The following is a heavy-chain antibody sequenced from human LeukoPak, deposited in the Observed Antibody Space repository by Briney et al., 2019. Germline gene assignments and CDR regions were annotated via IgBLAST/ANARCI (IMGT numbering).Heavy chain of an antibody. CDR2: IRYDGSNK. J-gene: IGHJ6*03. V-gene: IGHV3-30*02. CDR3: AKCTKYYYGSGSSIPEYYCYYMDV. D-gene: IGHD3-10*01. CDR1: GFTFSSYG. Sequence: PGGSLRLSCAASGFTFSSYGMHWVRQAPGKGLEWVAFIRYDGSNKYYADSVKGRFTISRDNSKNTLYLQMNSLRAEDTAVYYCAKCTKYYYGSGSSIPEYYCYYMDVWGKGTTVTISS.